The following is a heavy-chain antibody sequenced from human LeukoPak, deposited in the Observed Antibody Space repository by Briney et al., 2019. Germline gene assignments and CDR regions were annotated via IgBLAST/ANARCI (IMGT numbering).Heavy chain of an antibody. J-gene: IGHJ4*02. CDR1: GGSISSYH. CDR3: AKTSMTTVTPRTYAYFDY. CDR2: VSNSGST. V-gene: IGHV4-4*07. D-gene: IGHD4-17*01. Sequence: SETLSLTCTVSGGSISSYHWSWIRQPAGKGLEWIGRVSNSGSTNYSPSLKSRVTMSVDTSKNQFSLKLSSVTAADTAVYYCAKTSMTTVTPRTYAYFDYWGQGTLVTVSS.